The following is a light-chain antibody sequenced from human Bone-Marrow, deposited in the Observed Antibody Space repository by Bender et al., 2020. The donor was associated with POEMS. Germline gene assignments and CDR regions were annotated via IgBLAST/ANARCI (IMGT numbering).Light chain of an antibody. Sequence: QSALTQPASVSGSPGQSITISCTGPSSDVGGYKYVSWYQQHPGKAPKLIIYEVNKRPSGVPDRFSGSKSGNTASLAVAGLQTEDEADYYCCSFAGNFNWVFGGGTKLTVL. V-gene: IGLV2-8*01. CDR3: CSFAGNFNWV. CDR2: EVN. CDR1: SSDVGGYKY. J-gene: IGLJ3*02.